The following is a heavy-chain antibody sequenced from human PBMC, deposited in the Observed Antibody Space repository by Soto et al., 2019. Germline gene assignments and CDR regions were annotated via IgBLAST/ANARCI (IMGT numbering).Heavy chain of an antibody. CDR2: ISYSGTT. D-gene: IGHD1-7*01. Sequence: SETLSLTCTVSGGSISNNHYYWGWVRQPPGKGLEWIASISYSGTTYYNPSLKSRVTKSVDTSRNQFSLRLTSVTAADTAVYYCASMKLDVPGFFDYWSQGTLVTVSS. CDR1: GGSISNNHYY. J-gene: IGHJ4*02. CDR3: ASMKLDVPGFFDY. V-gene: IGHV4-39*01.